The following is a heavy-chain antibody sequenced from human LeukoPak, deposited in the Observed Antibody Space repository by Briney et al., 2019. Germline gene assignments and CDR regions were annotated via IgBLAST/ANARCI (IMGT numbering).Heavy chain of an antibody. CDR3: ARHEDIVVVVAATDAFDI. CDR1: GFTFSSYA. Sequence: GSLRLSCAASGFTFSSYAMSWVRQAPGKGLEWVSAISGSGGSTYYADSVKGRFTISRDNSKNTLYRQMNSLRAEDTAVYYCARHEDIVVVVAATDAFDIWGQGTMVTVSS. D-gene: IGHD2-15*01. CDR2: ISGSGGST. J-gene: IGHJ3*02. V-gene: IGHV3-23*01.